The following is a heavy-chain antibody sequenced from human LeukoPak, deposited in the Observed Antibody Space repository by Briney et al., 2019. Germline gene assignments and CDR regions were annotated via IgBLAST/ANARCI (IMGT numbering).Heavy chain of an antibody. Sequence: PGGSLRLSCAASGFTFSTYGMHWVRQAPGQGLEWMGIINPSGGSTNYAQKFQGRVTMTRDMSMSTVYMELSSLRSEDTAVFYCTTFDYWGQGTLVTVSS. J-gene: IGHJ4*02. V-gene: IGHV1-46*01. CDR2: INPSGGST. D-gene: IGHD1-1*01. CDR1: GFTFSTYG. CDR3: TTFDY.